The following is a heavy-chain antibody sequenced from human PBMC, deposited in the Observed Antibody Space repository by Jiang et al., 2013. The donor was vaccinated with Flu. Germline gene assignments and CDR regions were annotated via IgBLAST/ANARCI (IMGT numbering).Heavy chain of an antibody. V-gene: IGHV6-1*01. Sequence: SQTLSLTCAISGDSVPTNSAAWMWIRQSPSKGLEWLGRTYYRSQWYNDYAVSVKSRISIYPDTSKNQFSLQLTSVTPEDTAVYYCARAPRFLDWEIHYFDHWGQGTLVTVSS. CDR2: TYYRSQWYN. CDR3: ARAPRFLDWEIHYFDH. CDR1: GDSVPTNSAA. J-gene: IGHJ4*02. D-gene: IGHD3-9*01.